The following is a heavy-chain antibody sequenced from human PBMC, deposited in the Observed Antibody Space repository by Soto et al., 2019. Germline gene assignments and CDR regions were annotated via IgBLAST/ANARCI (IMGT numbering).Heavy chain of an antibody. V-gene: IGHV4-61*01. Sequence: SALLSLPCPGSGASVSSGSYYWSWIRQPPGKGLEWIGYIDYSGSTNYNPSLKSRVTISGDTSKNQFSLKLSSVTAADTAVYYCAGGGYDFWSGYYLDYWGQGTLVTSPQ. D-gene: IGHD3-3*01. CDR3: AGGGYDFWSGYYLDY. CDR2: IDYSGST. J-gene: IGHJ4*02. CDR1: GASVSSGSYY.